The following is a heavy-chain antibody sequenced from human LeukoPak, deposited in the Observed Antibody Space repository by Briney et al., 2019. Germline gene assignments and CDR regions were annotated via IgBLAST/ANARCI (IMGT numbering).Heavy chain of an antibody. CDR2: ISAYNGNT. V-gene: IGHV1-18*01. D-gene: IGHD4-17*01. CDR1: GYTFTSYG. Sequence: GASVKVSCKASGYTFTSYGISWVRQAPGQGLEWMGWISAYNGNTNYAQKPQGRVTMTTDTSTSTAYMELRSLRSDDTAVYYCARDGYGGYGLGGFDIWGQGTMVTVSS. J-gene: IGHJ3*02. CDR3: ARDGYGGYGLGGFDI.